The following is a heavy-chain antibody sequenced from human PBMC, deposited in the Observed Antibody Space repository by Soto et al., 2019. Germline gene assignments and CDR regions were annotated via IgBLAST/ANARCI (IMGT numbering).Heavy chain of an antibody. Sequence: HPGGSLRLSCAASGFTFSSYAMSWVRQAPGKGLEWVSAISGSGGSTYYADSVKGRFTISRDNSKNTLYLQMNSLRAEDTAVYYCAKDLSVASSSAHWGQGTLVTVSS. V-gene: IGHV3-23*01. CDR1: GFTFSSYA. CDR3: AKDLSVASSSAH. D-gene: IGHD2-15*01. J-gene: IGHJ4*02. CDR2: ISGSGGST.